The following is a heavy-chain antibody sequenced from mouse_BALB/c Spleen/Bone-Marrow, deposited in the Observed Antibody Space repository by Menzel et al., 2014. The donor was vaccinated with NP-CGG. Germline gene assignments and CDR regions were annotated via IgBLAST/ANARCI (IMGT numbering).Heavy chain of an antibody. Sequence: VKLREPGAELVRPGASGTLSCKASGYTFTDYEMHWVKQPPVHGLEWMGAIDPETGGTAYNQKFKGKATLTADKSSSTAYMELRSLTSEDSAVYYCTREGYYGSSPAGFAYWGQGTLVTVSA. J-gene: IGHJ3*01. CDR2: IDPETGGT. CDR1: GYTFTDYE. D-gene: IGHD1-1*01. V-gene: IGHV1-15*01. CDR3: TREGYYGSSPAGFAY.